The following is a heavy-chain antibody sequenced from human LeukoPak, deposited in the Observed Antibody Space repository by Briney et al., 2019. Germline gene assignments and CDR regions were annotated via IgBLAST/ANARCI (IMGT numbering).Heavy chain of an antibody. D-gene: IGHD5-18*01. CDR1: GFTFSRYA. Sequence: GGSLTLSCAASGFTFSRYAMSWVRQAPGKGRVWVSAFCGCGGSTYYADSGKSRLTISRDNAKNTLSLQMYRLRAEDTAVYFCATKAKGYGGINWFDPWGQGTLVAVSS. CDR2: FCGCGGST. CDR3: ATKAKGYGGINWFDP. J-gene: IGHJ5*02. V-gene: IGHV3-23*01.